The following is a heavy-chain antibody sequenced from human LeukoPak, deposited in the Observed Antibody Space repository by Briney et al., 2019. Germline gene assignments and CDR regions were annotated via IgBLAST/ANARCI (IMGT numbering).Heavy chain of an antibody. D-gene: IGHD3-10*01. V-gene: IGHV3-23*01. J-gene: IGHJ4*02. CDR3: ASGTYRLGDY. CDR1: GFRFSTYA. Sequence: GGSLRLSCAASGFRFSTYAMSWVRQAPGKGLEWIPGISSSSTDTHYAESVKGRFRVSRDNSKTTLYLQMNSLRAEDTAVYYCASGTYRLGDYWGQGVLVAVSS. CDR2: ISSSSTDT.